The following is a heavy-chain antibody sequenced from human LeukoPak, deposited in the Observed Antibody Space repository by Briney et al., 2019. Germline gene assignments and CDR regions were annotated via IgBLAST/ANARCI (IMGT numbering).Heavy chain of an antibody. V-gene: IGHV1-2*06. CDR2: VKPKSGDS. D-gene: IGHD2-8*01. Sequence: ASVKVSCKASGYTFTNYHMHWVRQAPGQGLEWLGLVKPKSGDSDFVQKFRGRVTVTTDVSTTTIHMELSNLRSDDTAVYYCTRDRGVPGPGNALDIWGQGTMVTVSS. J-gene: IGHJ3*02. CDR1: GYTFTNYH. CDR3: TRDRGVPGPGNALDI.